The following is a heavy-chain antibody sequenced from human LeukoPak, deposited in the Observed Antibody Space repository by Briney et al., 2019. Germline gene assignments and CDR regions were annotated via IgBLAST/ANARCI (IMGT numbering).Heavy chain of an antibody. CDR1: GFTFSSYA. J-gene: IGHJ3*02. V-gene: IGHV3-23*01. CDR3: ARESYCSGGSCYSGRAFDI. CDR2: ISGRGDTT. Sequence: PGGSLRLPCAASGFTFSSYAMSWVRQAPGKGLEWVSAISGRGDTTYYADSVKGRFTISRGNAKNTLYLQMNSLRAEDTAVYYCARESYCSGGSCYSGRAFDIWGQGTMVTVSS. D-gene: IGHD2-15*01.